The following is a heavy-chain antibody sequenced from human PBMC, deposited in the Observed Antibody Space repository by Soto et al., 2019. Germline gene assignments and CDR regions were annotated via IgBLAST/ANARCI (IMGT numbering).Heavy chain of an antibody. V-gene: IGHV4-31*03. D-gene: IGHD7-27*01. CDR3: AAKLGTTHYFDF. CDR2: IYHTGST. J-gene: IGHJ4*02. Sequence: QVQLQESGPGLVQPSQTLSLTCSVSGDPVSSGSYYWTWVRQHPVTGLEWIGYIYHTGSTYYNPSLHSRLIMSIDTSKNQFSLHLYSVTAADTAVYFCAAKLGTTHYFDFWGQGSLVAVSS. CDR1: GDPVSSGSYY.